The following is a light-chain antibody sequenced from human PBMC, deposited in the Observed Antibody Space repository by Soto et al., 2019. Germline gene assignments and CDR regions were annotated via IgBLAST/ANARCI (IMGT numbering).Light chain of an antibody. CDR1: QRVSSGY. CDR3: QQYASSPPWT. CDR2: GAS. J-gene: IGKJ1*01. V-gene: IGKV3-20*01. Sequence: EVVLTQSPCTLSLSTGERATLSCRASQRVSSGYLGWYQQSPGQAPRLLLYGASNRAAGIPDRFSGRGSETDFTLTISRLEPEDFAVYYCQQYASSPPWTFGQGTKVDIK.